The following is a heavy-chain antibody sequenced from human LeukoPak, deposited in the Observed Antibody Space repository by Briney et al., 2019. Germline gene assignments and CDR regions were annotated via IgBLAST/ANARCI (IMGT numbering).Heavy chain of an antibody. CDR3: ARITYDFWSGYYMPDDP. V-gene: IGHV1-18*01. Sequence: ASVKVSCKASGYTFTNYGISWVRQAPGQGLEWMVWISIYNGNTDYAQKLRGRVTMTTDTSTSTAYMELRSLRSDDTAVYCCARITYDFWSGYYMPDDPWGQGTLVTVSS. CDR1: GYTFTNYG. J-gene: IGHJ5*02. D-gene: IGHD3-3*01. CDR2: ISIYNGNT.